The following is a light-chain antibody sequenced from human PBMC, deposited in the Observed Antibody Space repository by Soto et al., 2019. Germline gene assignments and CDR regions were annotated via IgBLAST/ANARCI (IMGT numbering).Light chain of an antibody. CDR1: SNDVGTYDY. V-gene: IGLV2-14*03. CDR2: DVT. Sequence: QSALTQPASVSGSPGQSITISCTGTSNDVGTYDYVSWYQQRPGKAPKLIIYDVTHRPPRVSDRFSASKSGNTASLTISGLQADDEADYYCSSYTGPATRYVFGTGTKLTVL. CDR3: SSYTGPATRYV. J-gene: IGLJ1*01.